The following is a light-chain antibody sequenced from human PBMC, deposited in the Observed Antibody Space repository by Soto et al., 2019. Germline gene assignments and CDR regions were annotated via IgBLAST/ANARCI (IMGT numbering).Light chain of an antibody. Sequence: QSALTQPPSASGSPGQSVTISCTGTSGDVGAYDYVSWYQQHPGKAPKLLIYEVTKRPLGVPDRFSGSKSGNAASLTVSGLQAEDEADYYCCSYRGNYAWVFGGGTKL. CDR3: CSYRGNYAWV. CDR2: EVT. V-gene: IGLV2-8*01. J-gene: IGLJ3*02. CDR1: SGDVGAYDY.